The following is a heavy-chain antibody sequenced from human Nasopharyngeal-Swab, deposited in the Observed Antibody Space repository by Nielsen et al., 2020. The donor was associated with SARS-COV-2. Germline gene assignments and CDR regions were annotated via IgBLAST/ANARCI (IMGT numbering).Heavy chain of an antibody. J-gene: IGHJ6*02. V-gene: IGHV3-21*06. CDR3: AREGGRFSSTWYYYSYGMDV. Sequence: RQSRGEGLDRGASISGSNNYTYYADPVKGRFTISRDNAKNSLFLQVNSLRAEDTAVYYCAREGGRFSSTWYYYSYGMDVWGQGTTVTVSS. CDR2: ISGSNNYT. D-gene: IGHD6-13*01.